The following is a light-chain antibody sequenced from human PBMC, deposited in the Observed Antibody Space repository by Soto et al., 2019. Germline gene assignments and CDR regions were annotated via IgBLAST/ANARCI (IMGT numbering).Light chain of an antibody. Sequence: EIVLSLSPVTLSLPSGERAHLSCRDSQTGSRMYLSWFQQKPGQAPRRLIYGTATRATGIPVRFSSSGSGTDFTLTISSLQPEDFAVYFCHQDFNVPWTFGQGTKVDIK. V-gene: IGKV3D-7*01. CDR3: HQDFNVPWT. CDR1: QTGSRMY. CDR2: GTA. J-gene: IGKJ1*01.